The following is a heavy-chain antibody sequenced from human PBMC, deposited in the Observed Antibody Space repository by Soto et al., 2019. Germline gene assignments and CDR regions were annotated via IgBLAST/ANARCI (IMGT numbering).Heavy chain of an antibody. CDR2: IIPLFGST. V-gene: IGHV1-69*19. CDR3: ARDDTVIRGVIKRGGGLDL. Sequence: QVQLEQSGAEVKMPGSSVTVSCKAYGATFTKYAFNWVRQAPGQGLEWMGGIIPLFGSTNYAERFQGRLTVTTNESTSTVFMELSSLTSDDTAIYYCARDDTVIRGVIKRGGGLDLWGQGTTVIVSS. D-gene: IGHD3-10*01. CDR1: GATFTKYA. J-gene: IGHJ6*02.